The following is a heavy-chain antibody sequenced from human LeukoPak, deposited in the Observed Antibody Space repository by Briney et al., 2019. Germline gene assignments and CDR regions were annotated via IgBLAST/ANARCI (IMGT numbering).Heavy chain of an antibody. CDR2: ISGSGGST. D-gene: IGHD1-26*01. CDR3: AKLSREGYYFDY. CDR1: GFTFSSYA. V-gene: IGHV3-23*01. J-gene: IGHJ4*02. Sequence: GGSLKLSCAASGFTFSSYAMSWVRQAPGKGLEWVSAISGSGGSTYYADSVKGRFTISRDNSKNTLYLQMNSLRAEDTAVYYCAKLSREGYYFDYWGQGTLVTVSS.